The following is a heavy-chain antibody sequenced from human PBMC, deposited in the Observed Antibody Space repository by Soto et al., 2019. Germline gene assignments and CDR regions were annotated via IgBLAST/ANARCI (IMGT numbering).Heavy chain of an antibody. CDR2: IYSGGST. V-gene: IGHV3-66*01. J-gene: IGHJ4*02. Sequence: EEQLVESGGDLVQPGGSLRLSCAASGFTVSNNYMSWVRQAPGKGLEWVSLIYSGGSTYYADSVKGRFTISRDSSKNTLYLQINSLRAEDTAMYYCAAYSHKGYWGPGTLVTVSS. CDR1: GFTVSNNY. D-gene: IGHD3-16*01. CDR3: AAYSHKGY.